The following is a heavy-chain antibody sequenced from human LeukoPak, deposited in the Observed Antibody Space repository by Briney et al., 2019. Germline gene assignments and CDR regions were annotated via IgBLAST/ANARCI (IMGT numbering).Heavy chain of an antibody. CDR1: GYSFTSYW. J-gene: IGHJ3*02. V-gene: IGHV5-51*01. CDR2: IYPGDSDT. CDR3: ARHSSSGSYPIAFDI. D-gene: IGHD1-26*01. Sequence: KYGESLKISCKGSGYSFTSYWIGWVRQMPGKGLEWMGIIYPGDSDTRYRPSFQGQVTISADKSISTAYLQWSSLKASDTAMYYCARHSSSGSYPIAFDIWGQGTMVTVSS.